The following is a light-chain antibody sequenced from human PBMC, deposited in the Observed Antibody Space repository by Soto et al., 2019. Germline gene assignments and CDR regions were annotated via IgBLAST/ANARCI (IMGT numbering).Light chain of an antibody. Sequence: QSVLTQPASVSGSPGQSMTISCTGASSDVGDYKYVSWFQQHPGKAPKLMIYEVSNRPSGVSNRFSGSKSGNTASLTISGLQSEDEADYCCSSYTSSSNYVFGTGTKVTVL. V-gene: IGLV2-14*01. J-gene: IGLJ1*01. CDR1: SSDVGDYKY. CDR3: SSYTSSSNYV. CDR2: EVS.